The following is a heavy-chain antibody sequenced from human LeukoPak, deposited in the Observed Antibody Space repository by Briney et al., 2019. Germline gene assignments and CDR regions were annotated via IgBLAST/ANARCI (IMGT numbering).Heavy chain of an antibody. D-gene: IGHD3-9*01. CDR3: ARDPSSDWSDAFDI. Sequence: SKTLSLTCTVSGGSISSGGYYWSWIRQHPGKGLEWIGYIYYSGSTYYNPSLKSRVTISVDTSKNQFPLKLSSVTAADTAVYYCARDPSSDWSDAFDIWGQGTMVTVSS. J-gene: IGHJ3*02. V-gene: IGHV4-31*03. CDR1: GGSISSGGYY. CDR2: IYYSGST.